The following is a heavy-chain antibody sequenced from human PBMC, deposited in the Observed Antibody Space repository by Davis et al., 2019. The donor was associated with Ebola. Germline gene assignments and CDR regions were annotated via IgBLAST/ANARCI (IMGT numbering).Heavy chain of an antibody. CDR2: ISYDGSNK. D-gene: IGHD6-6*01. CDR1: GFTFSSYG. V-gene: IGHV3-30*18. Sequence: PGGSLRLSCAASGFTFSSYGMHWVRQAPGKGLEWVAVISYDGSNKYYADSVKGRFTISRDNSKNTLYLQMNSLRAEDTAVYYCAKWGYSSSYYFDYWGQGTLVTVSS. J-gene: IGHJ4*02. CDR3: AKWGYSSSYYFDY.